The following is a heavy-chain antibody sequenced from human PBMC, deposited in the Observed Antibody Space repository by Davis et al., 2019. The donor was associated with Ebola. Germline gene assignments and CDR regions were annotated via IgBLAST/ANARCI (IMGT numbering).Heavy chain of an antibody. Sequence: PGGSLRLSCTVSGGSISSSSYYWGWNRQPPGKGLEWIGSIYYSGSTYYNPSLKSRVTISVDTSKNQFSLKLSSVTAADTAVYYCARLSSSIDYWGQGTLVTVSS. CDR2: IYYSGST. CDR1: GGSISSSSYY. V-gene: IGHV4-39*01. J-gene: IGHJ4*02. CDR3: ARLSSSIDY. D-gene: IGHD6-6*01.